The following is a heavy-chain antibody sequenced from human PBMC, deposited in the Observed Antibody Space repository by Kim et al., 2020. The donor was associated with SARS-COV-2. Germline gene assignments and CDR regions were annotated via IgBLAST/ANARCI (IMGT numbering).Heavy chain of an antibody. CDR3: ARGLHHINVVANPHTLD. Sequence: GGSLRLSCAASGFTFSSYAMHWVRQAPGKGLEWVAVISYDGSNKYYADSVKGRFTISRDNSKNTLYLQMNSLRAEDTAVYYCARGLHHINVVANPHTLD. CDR1: GFTFSSYA. V-gene: IGHV3-30*04. D-gene: IGHD2-21*01. CDR2: ISYDGSNK. J-gene: IGHJ4*01.